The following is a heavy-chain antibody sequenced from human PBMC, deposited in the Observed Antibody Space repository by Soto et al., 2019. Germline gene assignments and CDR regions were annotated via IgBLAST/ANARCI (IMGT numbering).Heavy chain of an antibody. J-gene: IGHJ5*02. CDR3: ASSSDIVATFDP. CDR1: GDSVSSNSAA. V-gene: IGHV6-1*01. Sequence: SQTLSLTCAISGDSVSSNSAAWYWIRQSPSRGLERLGRTYYRSKWYNDYAVSVKSRISINPDTPKNQFSLQLRSVTPEDTAVYYCASSSDIVATFDPWGQGTQVTVSS. CDR2: TYYRSKWYN. D-gene: IGHD5-12*01.